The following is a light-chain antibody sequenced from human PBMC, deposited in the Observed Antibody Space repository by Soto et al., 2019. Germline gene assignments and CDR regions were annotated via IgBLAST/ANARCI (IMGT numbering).Light chain of an antibody. CDR3: QQYGSSST. J-gene: IGKJ4*01. CDR2: GVS. CDR1: QSVSSRY. Sequence: EILLPRSPGALSLSPGPRATLSCRASQSVSSRYSAWYQQTPRPAPRLLIFGVSSRAASPPDRCSGSGSGAVFITTISRQEPEDAAVYCWQQYGSSSTFGGGTKVDIK. V-gene: IGKV3-20*01.